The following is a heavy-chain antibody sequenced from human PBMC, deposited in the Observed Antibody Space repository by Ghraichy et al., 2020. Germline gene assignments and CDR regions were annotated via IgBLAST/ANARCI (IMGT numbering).Heavy chain of an antibody. CDR3: ARGGHYYDSSGYSNPYYMDV. V-gene: IGHV4-59*01. CDR2: IYYSGST. Sequence: SETLSLTCTVSGGSISSYYWSWIRQPPGKGLEWIGYIYYSGSTNYNPSLKSRVTISVDTSKNQFSLKLSSVTAADTAVYYCARGGHYYDSSGYSNPYYMDVWGKWTTVTVSS. D-gene: IGHD3-22*01. J-gene: IGHJ6*03. CDR1: GGSISSYY.